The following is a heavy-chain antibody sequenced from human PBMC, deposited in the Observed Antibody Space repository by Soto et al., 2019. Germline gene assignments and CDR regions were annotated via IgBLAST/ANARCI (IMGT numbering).Heavy chain of an antibody. CDR1: GFLFSNFG. CDR3: ARGLRSVLDY. CDR2: ISSDEKIK. J-gene: IGHJ4*02. V-gene: IGHV3-33*01. Sequence: QVQLVESGGGVGQPGGSLGLSLGASGFLFSNFGMHWVRQAPGKGLEWVAVISSDEKIKQYADSVRGRFAISRDNSKNTLYLQMTSLRAEDTAIYYCARGLRSVLDYWGQGTLVTVSS. D-gene: IGHD6-6*01.